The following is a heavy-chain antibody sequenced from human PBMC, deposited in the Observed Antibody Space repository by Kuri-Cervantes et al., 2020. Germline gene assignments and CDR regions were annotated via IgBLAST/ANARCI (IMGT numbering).Heavy chain of an antibody. V-gene: IGHV1-8*01. CDR2: MNPNSGNT. Sequence: ASVKVSCKASGYTFTSYDINWVRQATGQGLEWMGWMNPNSGNTGYAQKFQGRVTMIRNTSISTAYMELSSLRSEDTAVYYCARGTYYDILTGYLHYYGTDVWGQGTTVTVSS. CDR1: GYTFTSYD. D-gene: IGHD3-9*01. CDR3: ARGTYYDILTGYLHYYGTDV. J-gene: IGHJ6*02.